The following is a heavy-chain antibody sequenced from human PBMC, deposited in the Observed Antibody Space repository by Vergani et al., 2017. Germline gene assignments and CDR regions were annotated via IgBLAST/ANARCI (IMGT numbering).Heavy chain of an antibody. CDR1: GFTFSTYA. CDR3: AKDLFSLAAAGSDS. D-gene: IGHD6-13*01. J-gene: IGHJ4*02. CDR2: ISSDGGST. Sequence: EVQLLESGGGLVQPGGSLRLSCAASGFTFSTYAMTWVRQAPGKGLEWVSTISSDGGSTYYLDSVKGRFTISRDDSKNALYLQMNSLRPEDTAVYYCAKDLFSLAAAGSDSWGQGTLVTVSS. V-gene: IGHV3-23*01.